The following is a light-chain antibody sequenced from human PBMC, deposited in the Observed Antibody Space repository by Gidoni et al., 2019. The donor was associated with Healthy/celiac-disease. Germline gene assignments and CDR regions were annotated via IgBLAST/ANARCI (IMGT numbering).Light chain of an antibody. J-gene: IGKJ4*01. V-gene: IGKV3-11*01. CDR3: QQRSNWPRLT. CDR1: QSVSSY. Sequence: EIVLTQSTATLSLSPGERATLSCRASQSVSSYLAWYQQKPGQAPRLLIYDASTTPTGIPARFSGSGSGTDFTLTISSLEPEDFAVYYCQQRSNWPRLTFGGGTKVEIK. CDR2: DAS.